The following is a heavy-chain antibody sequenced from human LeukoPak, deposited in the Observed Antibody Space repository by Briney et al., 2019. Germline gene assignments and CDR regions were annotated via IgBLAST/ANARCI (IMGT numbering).Heavy chain of an antibody. J-gene: IGHJ4*02. CDR3: AKDRSPFGVVIMTDY. V-gene: IGHV3-23*01. CDR2: ISGSGGST. CDR1: GFTFYSYA. D-gene: IGHD3-3*01. Sequence: GGSLRLSCAASGFTFYSYAMSWVRQAPGKGLEWVSTISGSGGSTYYADSVKGRFTISRDNSKNTLYLQMNSLRAEDTAVYYCAKDRSPFGVVIMTDYWGQGTLVTVSS.